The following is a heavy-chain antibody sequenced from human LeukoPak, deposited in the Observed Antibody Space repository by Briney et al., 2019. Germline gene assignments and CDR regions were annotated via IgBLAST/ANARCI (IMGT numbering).Heavy chain of an antibody. CDR1: GGTFSSYT. D-gene: IGHD5-18*01. CDR3: ARVEGGPHSRAMVDY. Sequence: GSSVKVSCKASGGTFSSYTISWVRQAPGQGLEWMGRIIPILGIANYAQKFQGRVTITADKSTSTAYMELSSLSSEDTAVYYCARVEGGPHSRAMVDYWGQGTLVTVSS. V-gene: IGHV1-69*02. J-gene: IGHJ4*02. CDR2: IIPILGIA.